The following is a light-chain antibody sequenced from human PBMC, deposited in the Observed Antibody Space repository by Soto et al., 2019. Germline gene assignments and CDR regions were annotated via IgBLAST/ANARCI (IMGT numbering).Light chain of an antibody. CDR3: CSFSGSYISHV. J-gene: IGLJ1*01. V-gene: IGLV2-11*01. CDR2: DVS. CDR1: SSDVGGYNY. Sequence: QSALTQPRSVSGSPGQSVTVSCTGTSSDVGGYNYVSWYQQHPGKAPKLMIYDVSKRPSGVPDRFSGSKSGNTASLTISGLQAEDEADYYCCSFSGSYISHVFGTGTKVTVL.